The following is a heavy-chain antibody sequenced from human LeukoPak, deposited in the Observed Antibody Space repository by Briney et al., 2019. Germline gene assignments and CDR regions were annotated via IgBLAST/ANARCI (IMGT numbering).Heavy chain of an antibody. J-gene: IGHJ4*02. CDR2: INPSSGGT. D-gene: IGHD2-21*01. CDR1: GYTFTGYY. V-gene: IGHV1-2*02. Sequence: ASVKVSCKASGYTFTGYYVHWVRQAPGQGLEWMGWINPSSGGTNYSQKFQGRVTMTRDTSISTAYLELSRLRSDDTAVYYCARSYRGRRFDYWGQGTLVTVSS. CDR3: ARSYRGRRFDY.